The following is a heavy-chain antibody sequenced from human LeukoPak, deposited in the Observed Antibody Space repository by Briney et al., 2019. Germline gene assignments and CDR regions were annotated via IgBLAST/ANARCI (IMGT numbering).Heavy chain of an antibody. CDR1: GFTFSSYS. V-gene: IGHV3-21*01. CDR2: ISSSSSYI. J-gene: IGHJ4*02. Sequence: GGSLRLSCAASGFTFSSYSMNWVRQAPGKGLEWVSSISSSSSYIYYADSVKGRFTISRDNAKNSLYLQMNSLRAEDTAVYYCATWNGYYYDSSGSGEVDYWGQGTLVTVSS. D-gene: IGHD3-22*01. CDR3: ATWNGYYYDSSGSGEVDY.